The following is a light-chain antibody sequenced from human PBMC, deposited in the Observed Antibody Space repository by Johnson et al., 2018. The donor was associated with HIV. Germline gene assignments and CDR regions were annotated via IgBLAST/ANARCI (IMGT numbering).Light chain of an antibody. V-gene: IGLV1-51*02. CDR3: GTWDTSLSAGGV. J-gene: IGLJ1*01. CDR2: ENS. CDR1: SSNIGNKY. Sequence: QSVLTQPPSVSAAPGQKVTISCSGSSSNIGNKYVSWYQQLPGTAPKLLIYENSKRPSGIPDRFSGSKSGTSATLGINGLQTGDEADYYCGTWDTSLSAGGVFGSGTKVTVL.